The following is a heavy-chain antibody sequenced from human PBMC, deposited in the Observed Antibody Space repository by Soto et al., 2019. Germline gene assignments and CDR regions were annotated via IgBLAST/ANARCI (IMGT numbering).Heavy chain of an antibody. D-gene: IGHD1-26*01. CDR1: GYSISSGHY. CDR2: IHHSGDI. V-gene: IGHV4-38-2*01. CDR3: ARRSSGRYAWFDP. J-gene: IGHJ5*02. Sequence: SATLSLTCAVSGYSISSGHYWGWIRQPPGKGLEWIGSIHHSGDIYYNPSLKSRVTISVDTPNNQFSLKLSSVTAADTAIYYCARRSSGRYAWFDPWGQGTRVTVSS.